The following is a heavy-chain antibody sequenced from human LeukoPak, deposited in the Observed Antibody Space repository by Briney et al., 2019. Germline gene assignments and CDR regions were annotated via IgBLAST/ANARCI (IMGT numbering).Heavy chain of an antibody. CDR2: IHYSGST. CDR3: ARASTDLVITHDAFDI. CDR1: GGSISSYY. Sequence: SETLSLTCTVSGGSISSYYWSWIRQPPGKGLEWIGYIHYSGSTNYNPSLKSRVTISVDTSKNQFSLKLSSVTAADTAVYYCARASTDLVITHDAFDIWGQGTMVTVSS. D-gene: IGHD3-22*01. V-gene: IGHV4-59*01. J-gene: IGHJ3*02.